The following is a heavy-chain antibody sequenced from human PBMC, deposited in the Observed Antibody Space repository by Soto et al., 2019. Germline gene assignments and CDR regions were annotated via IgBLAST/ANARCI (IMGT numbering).Heavy chain of an antibody. CDR1: GYTFNSYG. J-gene: IGHJ4*02. Sequence: QVLLVQSGAEVKKPGASVKVSCKASGYTFNSYGVSWVRQAPGQGLEWMGWISAYNGNTKYSQNLQGRVTMTIDTTPSSAYLEVRSLRSADTASYYCARYFWSGQLPFYFDQWGQGTLVTVSS. D-gene: IGHD3-3*01. CDR2: ISAYNGNT. V-gene: IGHV1-18*01. CDR3: ARYFWSGQLPFYFDQ.